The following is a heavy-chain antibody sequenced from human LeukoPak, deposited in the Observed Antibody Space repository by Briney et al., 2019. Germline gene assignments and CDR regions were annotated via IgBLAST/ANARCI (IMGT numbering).Heavy chain of an antibody. CDR1: GYSFTSYW. CDR2: IYPGDSDT. J-gene: IGHJ3*02. CDR3: ARRMATIGAFAFDI. Sequence: GASLKISCKGSGYSFTSYWIGWVRQLPGKGLEWMGIIYPGDSDTRYSPSFQGQVTISADKSISTAYLQWSSLKASDTAMYYCARRMATIGAFAFDIWGQGTMVTVSS. D-gene: IGHD5-12*01. V-gene: IGHV5-51*01.